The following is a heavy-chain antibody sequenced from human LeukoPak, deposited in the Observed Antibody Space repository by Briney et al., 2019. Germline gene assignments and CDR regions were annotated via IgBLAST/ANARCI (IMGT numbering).Heavy chain of an antibody. CDR2: ITGRSSYT. CDR3: ARVLSRLPFDY. J-gene: IGHJ4*02. V-gene: IGHV3-21*01. CDR1: GFTFSDYN. Sequence: GGSLRLSCAASGFTFSDYNMNWVRQAPGKGLEWVSSITGRSSYTHNADSVKGRFAISRDNSKNTLYLQMNSLRAEDTAVYYCARVLSRLPFDYWGQRTLVTVSS. D-gene: IGHD4-11*01.